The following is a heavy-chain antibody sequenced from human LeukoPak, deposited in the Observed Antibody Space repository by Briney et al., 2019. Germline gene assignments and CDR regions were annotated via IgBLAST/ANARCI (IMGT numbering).Heavy chain of an antibody. V-gene: IGHV1-18*01. CDR1: GYTFTSYG. D-gene: IGHD2-2*01. Sequence: ASVKVSCKASGYTFTSYGISWARQAPGQGLEWVGWISAYNGNTNYAQKLQGRVTVTTDTFTRTAYMELRSLRSDDTRVYYCARLGVPAAMNYYYYGRDVWGEGTTVTVSS. J-gene: IGHJ6*04. CDR2: ISAYNGNT. CDR3: ARLGVPAAMNYYYYGRDV.